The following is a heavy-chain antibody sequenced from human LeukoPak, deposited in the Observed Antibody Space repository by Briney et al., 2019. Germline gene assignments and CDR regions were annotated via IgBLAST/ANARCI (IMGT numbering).Heavy chain of an antibody. V-gene: IGHV4-30-4*08. CDR2: IYYSGST. D-gene: IGHD1-26*01. CDR1: GGSISSGDYY. CDR3: ARGMWDSYGQEDI. J-gene: IGHJ3*02. Sequence: NPSQTLSLTCTVSGGSISSGDYYWSWIRQPPGKGLEWIGYIYYSGSTYYNPSLKSRVTISVDTSKNQFSLKLSSVTAADTAVYYCARGMWDSYGQEDIWGQGTMVTVSS.